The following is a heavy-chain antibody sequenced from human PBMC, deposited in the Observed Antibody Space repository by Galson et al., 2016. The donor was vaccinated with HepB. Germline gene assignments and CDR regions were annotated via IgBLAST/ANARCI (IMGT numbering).Heavy chain of an antibody. V-gene: IGHV3-48*02. CDR3: ARDPHSLDY. D-gene: IGHD2-15*01. J-gene: IGHJ4*02. CDR2: IRSDGGPT. CDR1: GFSISSYS. Sequence: SLRLSCAASGFSISSYSMNWVRQAPGKGLEWVSYIRSDGGPTHYADSVKGRVTIPRDSAKNSLFLQMNSLRDEDTAVYYCARDPHSLDYWGQGTLVTVSS.